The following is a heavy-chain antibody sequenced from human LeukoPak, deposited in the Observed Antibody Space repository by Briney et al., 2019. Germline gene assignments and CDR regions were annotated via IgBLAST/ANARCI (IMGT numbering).Heavy chain of an antibody. CDR2: IYHSGNT. Sequence: SETLSLTCAVSGYSISSGYYWGWIRQPPGKGLECIGSIYHSGNTYYNPSLKSRVTISVDTSKNQFSLKLSSVTAADTAVYYCAQQSLRSPDYWGQGTLVTVSS. CDR1: GYSISSGYY. J-gene: IGHJ4*02. D-gene: IGHD3-16*01. V-gene: IGHV4-38-2*01. CDR3: AQQSLRSPDY.